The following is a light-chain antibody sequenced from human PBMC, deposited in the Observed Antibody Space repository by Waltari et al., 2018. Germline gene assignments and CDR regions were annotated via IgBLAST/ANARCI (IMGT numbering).Light chain of an antibody. CDR1: SGHSTNV. J-gene: IGLJ3*02. V-gene: IGLV4-69*01. CDR2: VNSDGSP. Sequence: QLVLTQSPSASASLGASVKLTCTLSSGHSTNVIAWLQKRPERGPRYLMKVNSDGSPNKGDEIPVRFSGSSSGAEHYLTISSLQSEDEADYYCQTGGHGTWVFGGGTKLTVL. CDR3: QTGGHGTWV.